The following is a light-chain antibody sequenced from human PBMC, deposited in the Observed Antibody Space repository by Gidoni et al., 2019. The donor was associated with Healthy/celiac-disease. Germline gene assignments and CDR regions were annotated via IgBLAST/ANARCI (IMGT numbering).Light chain of an antibody. CDR1: QGINNY. CDR3: QKCNRTPRT. Sequence: DIQMTQSPSSLSASVADRVTLTCRASQGINNYLAWYQHKPGKVPKLLIYGASTLQSGVPSRVSGSGPGTDFNLTNNGLQREDGATYYCQKCNRTPRTFGQGTKVEIK. J-gene: IGKJ1*01. CDR2: GAS. V-gene: IGKV1-27*01.